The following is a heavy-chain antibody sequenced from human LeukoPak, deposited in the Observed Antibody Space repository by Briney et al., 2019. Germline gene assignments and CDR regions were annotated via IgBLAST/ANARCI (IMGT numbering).Heavy chain of an antibody. J-gene: IGHJ4*02. CDR2: ISSSGTTI. Sequence: GGSLRLSCVASGFSFSSYEMTWVRNAPGKGLEWIAYISSSGTTIYNADSVKGRFTISRDNAKNSLYLQMNNLRAEDTAVYYCARGGEKVTIFGATLFDYWGQGTLVTVSS. V-gene: IGHV3-48*03. CDR1: GFSFSSYE. D-gene: IGHD3-3*01. CDR3: ARGGEKVTIFGATLFDY.